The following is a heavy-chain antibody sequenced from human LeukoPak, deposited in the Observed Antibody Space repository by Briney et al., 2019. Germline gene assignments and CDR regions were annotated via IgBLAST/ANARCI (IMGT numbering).Heavy chain of an antibody. Sequence: GGSLRLSCAASGFTFSSYSMNWVRQAPGKGLEWVSSISSSSSYIYYADSVKGRFTISRDNAKNSLYLQMNSLRAEDTAVYYCARFRAYYYDSSGLDAFDIWGQGTMVTVSS. J-gene: IGHJ3*02. CDR3: ARFRAYYYDSSGLDAFDI. D-gene: IGHD3-22*01. V-gene: IGHV3-21*01. CDR2: ISSSSSYI. CDR1: GFTFSSYS.